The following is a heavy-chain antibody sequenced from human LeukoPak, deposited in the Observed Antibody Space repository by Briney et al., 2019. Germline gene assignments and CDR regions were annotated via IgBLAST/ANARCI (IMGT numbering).Heavy chain of an antibody. CDR1: GGSISSYY. D-gene: IGHD4-17*01. J-gene: IGHJ5*02. Sequence: SETLSLTCTVSGGSISSYYRNWIRQPPGKGLEWIGYIYYSGSTNYNPSLKSRVTISVDTSKNQFSLKLSSVTAADTAVYYCARTDSATVTTAAPFDPWGQGTLVTVSS. V-gene: IGHV4-59*01. CDR3: ARTDSATVTTAAPFDP. CDR2: IYYSGST.